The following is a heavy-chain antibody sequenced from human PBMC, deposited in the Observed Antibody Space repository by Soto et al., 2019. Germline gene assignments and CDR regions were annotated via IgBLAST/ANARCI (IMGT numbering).Heavy chain of an antibody. CDR2: MTDDRPEI. J-gene: IGHJ4*02. CDR1: GLPFRNYA. Sequence: QLQLVASGGGVVQPGRSLKLSCVASGLPFRNYAFHWVRQAPGKGLEWLAVMTDDRPEIYYADSVQGRFTISRDNSKNTLYLQMNSLRSEDTAVYYCSRQNTLGAATYFDYWGQGTLVTVSS. CDR3: SRQNTLGAATYFDY. D-gene: IGHD1-26*01. V-gene: IGHV3-30-3*01.